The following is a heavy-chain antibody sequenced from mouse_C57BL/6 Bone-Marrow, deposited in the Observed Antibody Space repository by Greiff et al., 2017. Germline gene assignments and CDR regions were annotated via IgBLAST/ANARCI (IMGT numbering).Heavy chain of an antibody. V-gene: IGHV1-7*01. J-gene: IGHJ3*01. CDR2: INPSSGYS. CDR1: GYTFTSYW. CDR3: AKGQLRAWFAY. D-gene: IGHD3-2*02. Sequence: QVQLQQSGAELAKPGASVKLSCKASGYTFTSYWMHWVKQRPGQGLEWIGYINPSSGYSKYNQKFKDKATLTADKSSSTAYMQLSSLTCEDSAVYYCAKGQLRAWFAYWGQGTLVTVSA.